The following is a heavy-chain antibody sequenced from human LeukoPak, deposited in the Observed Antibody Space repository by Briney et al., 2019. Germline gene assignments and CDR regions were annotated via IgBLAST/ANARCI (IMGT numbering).Heavy chain of an antibody. CDR3: ARDPLDCSGGSCPGPHFDY. D-gene: IGHD2-15*01. J-gene: IGHJ4*02. Sequence: GASVKVSCKASGGTFSSYAISWVRQAPGQGLEWMGRIIPILGIANYAQKFQGRVTITADKSTSTAYMELSSLRSEDTAVYYCARDPLDCSGGSCPGPHFDYWGQGTLVTVSS. CDR2: IIPILGIA. CDR1: GGTFSSYA. V-gene: IGHV1-69*04.